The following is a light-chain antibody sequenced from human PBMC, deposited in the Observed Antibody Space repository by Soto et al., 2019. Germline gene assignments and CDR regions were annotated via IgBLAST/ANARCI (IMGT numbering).Light chain of an antibody. J-gene: IGLJ3*02. Sequence: QAVVSQPPSASGTPGQRVTISCSGSSSNIGRNYVYWYQQFPGTAPKLLIFKNDQRPSGGPGRFSGSKSGTSASLAISGLRSEDEADYDCATWDASLSGWVFGGGTKLTVL. CDR1: SSNIGRNY. CDR2: KND. V-gene: IGLV1-47*01. CDR3: ATWDASLSGWV.